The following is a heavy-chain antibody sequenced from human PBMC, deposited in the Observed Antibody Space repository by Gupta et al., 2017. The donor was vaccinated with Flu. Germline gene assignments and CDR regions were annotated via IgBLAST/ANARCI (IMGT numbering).Heavy chain of an antibody. CDR1: GFNFSGHF. CDR3: AREVVNNWLDP. D-gene: IGHD2-15*01. V-gene: IGHV3-74*01. Sequence: QLVESGGTLVPPGGSLRLSCAASGFNFSGHFMHWVRQAPGKGLVWVSRIRFDGTATSYADFVQGRFKIARDNTKNTLYLQMNNRRADDTALYYCAREVVNNWLDPGGRGTLVTVXS. J-gene: IGHJ5*02. CDR2: IRFDGTAT.